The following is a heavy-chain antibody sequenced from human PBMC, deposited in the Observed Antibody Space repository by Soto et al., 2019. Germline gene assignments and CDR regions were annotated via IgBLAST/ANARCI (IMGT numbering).Heavy chain of an antibody. D-gene: IGHD5-12*01. J-gene: IGHJ4*02. CDR2: ISYDGSNK. CDR1: GFTFSSYG. CDR3: AKEIRWLHLGGYYFDY. V-gene: IGHV3-30*18. Sequence: GGSLRLSCAASGFTFSSYGMHWVRQAPGKGLEWVAVISYDGSNKYYADSVKGRFTISRDNSKNTLYLQMNSLRAEDTAVYYCAKEIRWLHLGGYYFDYWGQGTLVTVSS.